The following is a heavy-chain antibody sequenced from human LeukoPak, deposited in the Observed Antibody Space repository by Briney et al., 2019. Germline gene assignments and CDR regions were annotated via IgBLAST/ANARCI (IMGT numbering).Heavy chain of an antibody. CDR2: ISSSSSYI. D-gene: IGHD1-26*01. J-gene: IGHJ4*02. CDR3: ARDKRKGIVGATKSYFDY. CDR1: GFTFSSYS. V-gene: IGHV3-21*01. Sequence: GGSLRLSCAASGFTFSSYSINWVRQAPGKGLEWVSSISSSSSYIYYADSVKGRFTISRDNAKTSLYLQMNSLRAEDTAVYYCARDKRKGIVGATKSYFDYWGQGTLVTVSS.